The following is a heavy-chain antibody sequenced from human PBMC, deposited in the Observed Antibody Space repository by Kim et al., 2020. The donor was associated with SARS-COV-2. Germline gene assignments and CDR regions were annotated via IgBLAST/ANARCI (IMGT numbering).Heavy chain of an antibody. J-gene: IGHJ4*02. CDR3: ARGRRYYLDY. D-gene: IGHD3-16*02. CDR1: GGSFSGYY. CDR2: INHSGST. Sequence: SETLSLTCAVYGGSFSGYYWSWIRQPPGKGLEWIGEINHSGSTNYNPSLKSRVTISVDTSKNQFSLKLSSVTAADTAVYYCARGRRYYLDYWGQGTLVTVSS. V-gene: IGHV4-34*01.